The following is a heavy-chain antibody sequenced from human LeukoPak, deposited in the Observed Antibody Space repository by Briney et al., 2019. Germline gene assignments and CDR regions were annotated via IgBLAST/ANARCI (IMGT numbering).Heavy chain of an antibody. D-gene: IGHD3-3*01. V-gene: IGHV3-30*04. CDR3: ARGYYDFWSGKFDY. J-gene: IGHJ4*02. CDR2: ILYDGSMQ. Sequence: GRSLRLSCEASGFTFNMYSMHWVRQAPGKGLEWVAVILYDGSMQYYADSMKGRFTISRDNSKNTLYLQMNSLRAEDTAVYYCARGYYDFWSGKFDYWGQGTLVTVSS. CDR1: GFTFNMYS.